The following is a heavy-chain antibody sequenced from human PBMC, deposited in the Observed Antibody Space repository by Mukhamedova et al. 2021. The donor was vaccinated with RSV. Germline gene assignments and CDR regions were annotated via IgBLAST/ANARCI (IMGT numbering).Heavy chain of an antibody. Sequence: GDSVVQYSPSFQGQVTISADTSIRTAYLQWSSLKASDTAMYYCATGALAGAGHWGQGTLVTVSS. D-gene: IGHD7-27*01. CDR2: GDSVV. J-gene: IGHJ4*02. CDR3: ATGALAGAGH. V-gene: IGHV5-51*01.